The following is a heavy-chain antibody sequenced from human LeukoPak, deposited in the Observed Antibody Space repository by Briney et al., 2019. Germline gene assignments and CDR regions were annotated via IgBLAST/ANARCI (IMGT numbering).Heavy chain of an antibody. CDR3: ARLTCSGSSCSVGGGFDV. V-gene: IGHV4-31*03. J-gene: IGHJ3*01. CDR2: IFYSGSS. D-gene: IGHD2-2*01. Sequence: SQTLSLTCTVSGDSMSSGGYLWSWIRQHPGKGLEWIGYIFYSGSSYYSPSLQSRLTISVDTSQKQFSLRMTSVTAADTAVYYCARLTCSGSSCSVGGGFDVWGQGTVVTVSS. CDR1: GDSMSSGGYL.